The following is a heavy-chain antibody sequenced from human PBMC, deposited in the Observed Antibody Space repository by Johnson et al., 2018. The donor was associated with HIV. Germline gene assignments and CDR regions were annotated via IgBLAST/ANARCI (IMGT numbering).Heavy chain of an antibody. CDR3: ANGWFSGAFDI. J-gene: IGHJ3*02. CDR1: GFTFSSYA. V-gene: IGHV3-30*04. Sequence: RSLRLSCAASGFTFSSYAMHWVRQAPGKGLEWVAVISFDGSHKYYTDSVKGLSTISRDNSNNTLYLQMNSLRAEDTAVYYCANGWFSGAFDIWGQGTMVTVSS. CDR2: ISFDGSHK. D-gene: IGHD3-10*01.